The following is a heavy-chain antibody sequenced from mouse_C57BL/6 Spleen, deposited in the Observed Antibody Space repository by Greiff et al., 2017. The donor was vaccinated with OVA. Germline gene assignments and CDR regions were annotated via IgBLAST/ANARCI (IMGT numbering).Heavy chain of an antibody. CDR2: IYPRDGST. CDR3: ARDYGSLSWYFDV. Sequence: QVHVKQSGPELVKPGASVKLSCKASGYTFTSYDINWVKQRPGQGLEWIGWIYPRDGSTKYNEKFKGKATLTVDTSSSTAYMELHSLTSEDSAVYFCARDYGSLSWYFDVWGTGTTVTVSS. J-gene: IGHJ1*03. V-gene: IGHV1-85*01. CDR1: GYTFTSYD. D-gene: IGHD1-1*01.